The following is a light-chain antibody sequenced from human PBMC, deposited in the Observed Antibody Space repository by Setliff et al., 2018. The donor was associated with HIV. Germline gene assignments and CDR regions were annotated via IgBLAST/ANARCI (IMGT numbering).Light chain of an antibody. V-gene: IGLV1-44*01. CDR3: AAWDDRLNGFYV. CDR1: NSNIGSNT. Sequence: LTQPPSASGTPGQRVTISCSGSNSNIGSNTVNWYQQLPGTAPKLFIYSNDQRPSGVPDRFSGSKSGTSASLAISGLQSEDEANYYCAAWDDRLNGFYVFGTGTRSPS. J-gene: IGLJ1*01. CDR2: SND.